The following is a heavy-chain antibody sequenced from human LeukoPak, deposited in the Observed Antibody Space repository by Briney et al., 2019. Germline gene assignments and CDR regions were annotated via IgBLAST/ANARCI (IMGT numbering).Heavy chain of an antibody. CDR3: ARLLTGSSSWASDF. D-gene: IGHD6-13*01. CDR1: SDSISSSSYY. J-gene: IGHJ4*02. CDR2: IYSSGYT. Sequence: SETLSLTCTVSSDSISSSSYYWGWIRQPPGKGLEWIGNIYSSGYTYYNPSLKSRLTISVDTSKSQFSLNLISVTAADTALYYCARLLTGSSSWASDFWGQGTLVTVSS. V-gene: IGHV4-39*01.